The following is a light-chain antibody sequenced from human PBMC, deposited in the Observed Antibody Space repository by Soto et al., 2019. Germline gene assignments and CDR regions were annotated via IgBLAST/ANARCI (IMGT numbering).Light chain of an antibody. CDR1: QSVSSS. CDR2: GAS. Sequence: EIVMTQSPATLSVSPGERATLSCRASQSVSSSLAWYQQKPGQAPRLLIYGASTRATGIPARFSGSVSETEFTLTISSLQSEDFAVYYCQQYNNWWTFGQGTKVEMK. CDR3: QQYNNWWT. V-gene: IGKV3-15*01. J-gene: IGKJ1*01.